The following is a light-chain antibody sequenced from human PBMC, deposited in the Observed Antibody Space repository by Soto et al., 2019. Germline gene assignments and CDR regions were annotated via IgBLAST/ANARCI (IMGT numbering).Light chain of an antibody. Sequence: DIQMTQSPSSLSASVGDRVTITCRSSQPISTYLNWFRQKSGKAPKLLIHAASSLASGVPSRFSGSGTGTDFTLTISSLEPEDFAVYYCQQRSNWPPSITFGQGTRLEIK. J-gene: IGKJ5*01. V-gene: IGKV1-39*01. CDR2: AAS. CDR1: QPISTY. CDR3: QQRSNWPPSIT.